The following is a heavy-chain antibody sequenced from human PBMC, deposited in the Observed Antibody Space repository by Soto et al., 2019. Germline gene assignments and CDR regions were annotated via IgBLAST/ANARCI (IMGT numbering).Heavy chain of an antibody. V-gene: IGHV3-11*01. CDR3: ARNLVTDF. CDR1: GFTFSDYY. Sequence: PGGSLRLSCAASGFTFSDYYMNWIRQAPGKGLEWIAYMNSRGDIINYADSVKGRFTISRDNAKNSLYLQMTSLRADDTAVYYCARNLVTDFWGQGTLVTVSS. D-gene: IGHD2-8*02. CDR2: MNSRGDII. J-gene: IGHJ4*02.